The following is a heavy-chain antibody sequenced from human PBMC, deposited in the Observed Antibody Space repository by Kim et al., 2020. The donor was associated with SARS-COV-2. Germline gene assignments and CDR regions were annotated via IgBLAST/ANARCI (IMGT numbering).Heavy chain of an antibody. CDR3: ARGRGPVAAGYYFDY. D-gene: IGHD6-19*01. CDR2: ISTSNNYI. V-gene: IGHV3-21*01. Sequence: GGSLRLSCAASGFTFSSYAMNWVRQAPGTGPEWVSSISTSNNYIYYADSLKGRFTISRDNAKNSLFLQMNSLRAEDTAVYYCARGRGPVAAGYYFDYWGQGTLVTVSS. J-gene: IGHJ4*02. CDR1: GFTFSSYA.